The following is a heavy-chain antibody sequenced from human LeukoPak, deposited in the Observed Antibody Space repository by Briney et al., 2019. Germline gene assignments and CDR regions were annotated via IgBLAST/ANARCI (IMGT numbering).Heavy chain of an antibody. J-gene: IGHJ3*02. CDR1: GFTFSSYG. Sequence: GRSLRLSCAASGFTFSSYGMHWVRRAPGKGLEWVAVIWYDGSNKYYADSVKGRFTISRDNSKNTLYLQMNSLRAEDTAVYYCAKVLDYYDSSGYSDAFDIWGQGTMVTVSS. CDR2: IWYDGSNK. CDR3: AKVLDYYDSSGYSDAFDI. D-gene: IGHD3-22*01. V-gene: IGHV3-33*06.